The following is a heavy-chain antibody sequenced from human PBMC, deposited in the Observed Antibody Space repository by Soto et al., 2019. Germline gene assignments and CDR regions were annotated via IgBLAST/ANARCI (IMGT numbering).Heavy chain of an antibody. CDR1: GFTFSSYA. CDR2: ISYDGSNK. D-gene: IGHD6-19*01. J-gene: IGHJ4*02. Sequence: QVQLVESGGGVVQPGRSLRLSCAASGFTFSSYAMHWVRQAPGKGLEWVAVISYDGSNKYYADSVKGRFTISRDNSKNTLYLQMNSLRAEDTAVYYCARDGGYSSGWFFAYWGQGTLVTVSS. CDR3: ARDGGYSSGWFFAY. V-gene: IGHV3-30-3*01.